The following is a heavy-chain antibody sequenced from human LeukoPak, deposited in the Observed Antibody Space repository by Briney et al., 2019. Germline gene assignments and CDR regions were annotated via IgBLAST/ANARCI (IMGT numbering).Heavy chain of an antibody. CDR2: LYHSGSA. J-gene: IGHJ3*02. CDR1: DYSIRSGYY. V-gene: IGHV4-38-2*01. CDR3: ARQNIVVVVAATPGAFDI. D-gene: IGHD2-15*01. Sequence: PSETLSLTCDVSDYSIRSGYYWGWIRQPPVKGLEWIGSLYHSGSAYYSPSLKSRVTISLDTSNNELSLRLSSVTAADTAIYYGARQNIVVVVAATPGAFDIWGQGTLVTVSS.